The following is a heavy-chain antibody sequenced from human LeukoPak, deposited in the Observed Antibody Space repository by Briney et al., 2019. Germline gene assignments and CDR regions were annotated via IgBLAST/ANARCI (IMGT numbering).Heavy chain of an antibody. J-gene: IGHJ4*02. D-gene: IGHD6-19*01. Sequence: ASVKLSCKVSGYTLTELSMHWVRQAPGKGLEWMGGFDPEDGETIYAQKFQGRVTMTEDTSTDTAYMELSSLRSEDTAVYYCARVSPRYSSGWSIFDYWGQGTLVTVSS. CDR2: FDPEDGET. V-gene: IGHV1-24*01. CDR1: GYTLTELS. CDR3: ARVSPRYSSGWSIFDY.